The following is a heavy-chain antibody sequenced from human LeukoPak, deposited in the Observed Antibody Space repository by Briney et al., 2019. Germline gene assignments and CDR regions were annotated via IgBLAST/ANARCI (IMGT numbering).Heavy chain of an antibody. V-gene: IGHV5-51*01. CDR3: ARQSTVTMGNWFDP. J-gene: IGHJ5*02. Sequence: GASLQISSKGSGYGFTSYWIGWVRRLPGKSLEWMGIIYTGDSDTTYSPSFQGQVTISADKSISTAYLQWSSLKASDTAMYYCARQSTVTMGNWFDPWGQGTLVTVSS. CDR2: IYTGDSDT. CDR1: GYGFTSYW. D-gene: IGHD4-17*01.